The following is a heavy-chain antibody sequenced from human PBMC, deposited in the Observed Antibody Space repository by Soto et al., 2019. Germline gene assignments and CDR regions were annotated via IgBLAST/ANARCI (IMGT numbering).Heavy chain of an antibody. Sequence: QVQLQESGPGLVKPSQTLSLTCTVSGGSISSGGYYWSWIRQHPGKGLEWIGYIYYSGGPYYNSSLKRRVTISVDTSKNQFSLKLSSVTAADTAVYYCARVLVEATVNADYWGQGTLVTVSS. CDR3: ARVLVEATVNADY. CDR1: GGSISSGGYY. J-gene: IGHJ4*02. CDR2: IYYSGGP. D-gene: IGHD4-17*01. V-gene: IGHV4-31*03.